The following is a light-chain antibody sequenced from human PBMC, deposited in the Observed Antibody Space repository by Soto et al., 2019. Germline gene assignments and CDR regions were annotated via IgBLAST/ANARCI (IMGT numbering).Light chain of an antibody. V-gene: IGKV1-5*01. CDR2: DAS. CDR1: QTITRW. Sequence: EIQMTQSPSTLSASVGDRVTITCRASQTITRWMAWYQQQPGKAPKLLIYDASTLESGVLSRFSGSRSGTEFTLTISILQPDDFATYCCQQDNVYWTFGQGTKVDIK. CDR3: QQDNVYWT. J-gene: IGKJ1*01.